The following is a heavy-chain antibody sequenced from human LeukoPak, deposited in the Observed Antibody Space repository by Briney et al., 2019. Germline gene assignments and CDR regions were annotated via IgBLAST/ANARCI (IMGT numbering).Heavy chain of an antibody. J-gene: IGHJ4*02. Sequence: ASVKVSCKASGGTFSSYAISWVRQATGQGLEWMGWMNPNSGNTGYAQKFQGRVTMTRNTSISTAYMELSSLRSEDTAVYYCASGRSVKRILNYWGQGTLVTVSS. CDR1: GGTFSSYA. V-gene: IGHV1-8*02. D-gene: IGHD3-16*01. CDR2: MNPNSGNT. CDR3: ASGRSVKRILNY.